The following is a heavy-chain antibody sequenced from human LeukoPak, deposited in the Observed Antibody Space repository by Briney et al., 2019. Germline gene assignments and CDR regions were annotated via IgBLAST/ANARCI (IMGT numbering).Heavy chain of an antibody. CDR1: GGSFSGYY. Sequence: PSETLSLTCAVYGGSFSGYYWSWIRQPPGKGLEWIGEINHSGSTNYNPSLKSRVTISVDTSKNQFSLKLSSVTAADTAVYYCARGGEHRIFDYWGQGTLVTVSS. D-gene: IGHD1/OR15-1a*01. J-gene: IGHJ4*02. CDR3: ARGGEHRIFDY. CDR2: INHSGST. V-gene: IGHV4-34*01.